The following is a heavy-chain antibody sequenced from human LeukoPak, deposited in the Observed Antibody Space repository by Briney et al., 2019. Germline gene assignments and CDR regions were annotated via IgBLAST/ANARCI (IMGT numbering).Heavy chain of an antibody. J-gene: IGHJ5*02. D-gene: IGHD3-22*01. V-gene: IGHV1-18*01. Sequence: ASVKVSCKASGYTFTSYGISWVRQAPGQGLEWMGWISAYNGNTNYAQKLQGRVTMTTDTSTSTAYMELRSLRSEDTAVYYCARVFNDVGAGGYYYGWFDPWGQGTLVTVSS. CDR2: ISAYNGNT. CDR1: GYTFTSYG. CDR3: ARVFNDVGAGGYYYGWFDP.